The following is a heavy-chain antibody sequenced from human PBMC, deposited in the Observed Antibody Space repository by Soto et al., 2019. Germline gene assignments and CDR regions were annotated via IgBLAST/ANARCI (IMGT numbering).Heavy chain of an antibody. V-gene: IGHV4-61*08. CDR2: IYYSGST. CDR3: AREHIAVAGNGGWYYYYGMDV. CDR1: GGYVGSGGYH. Sequence: LETQSLRSTVAGGYVGSGGYHWSWIRKPPGKGLELIGYIYYSGSTNYNPSLKSRVTISVDTSKNQFSLKLSSVTAADTAVYYCAREHIAVAGNGGWYYYYGMDVWGNGPMVTVSS. J-gene: IGHJ6*04. D-gene: IGHD6-19*01.